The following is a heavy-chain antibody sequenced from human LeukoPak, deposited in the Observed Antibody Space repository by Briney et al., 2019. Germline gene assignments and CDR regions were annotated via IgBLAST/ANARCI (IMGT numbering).Heavy chain of an antibody. CDR2: INHSGST. Sequence: SETLSLTCAVYGGSFSGYYWSWIRQPPGKGLEWIGEINHSGSTNYNPSLKSRVTISVDTSKNQFSLKLSSVTAADTAVYYCARESIAAAGTGRFFDPWGQGTLVTVSS. CDR1: GGSFSGYY. J-gene: IGHJ5*02. D-gene: IGHD6-13*01. V-gene: IGHV4-34*01. CDR3: ARESIAAAGTGRFFDP.